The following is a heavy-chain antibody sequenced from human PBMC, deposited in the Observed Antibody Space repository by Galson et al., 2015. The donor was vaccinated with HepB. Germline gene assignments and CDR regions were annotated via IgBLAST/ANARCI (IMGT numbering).Heavy chain of an antibody. D-gene: IGHD6-19*01. J-gene: IGHJ4*02. CDR3: AKFRYSSGHGTPNFDY. CDR2: ISGSGGST. Sequence: SLRLSCAASGFTFSSYAMSWVRQAPGKGLEWVSAISGSGGSTYYADSVKGRFTISRDNSKNTLYLQMNSLRAEDTAVYYCAKFRYSSGHGTPNFDYWGQGTLVTVSS. CDR1: GFTFSSYA. V-gene: IGHV3-23*01.